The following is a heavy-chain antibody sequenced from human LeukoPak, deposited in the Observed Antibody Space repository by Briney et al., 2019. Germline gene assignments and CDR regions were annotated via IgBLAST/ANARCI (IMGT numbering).Heavy chain of an antibody. Sequence: PGGSLRLSCAASGFAFARYWMTGVRQAPGKGLEWVANIKPDGSEKHYMDSVEGRFTVSRDNAWKSLYLQMTYLRADDTAVYYCVSHGTDDSSGYLRTWGQGSLVTVSS. D-gene: IGHD3-22*01. V-gene: IGHV3-7*02. CDR2: IKPDGSEK. J-gene: IGHJ4*02. CDR1: GFAFARYW. CDR3: VSHGTDDSSGYLRT.